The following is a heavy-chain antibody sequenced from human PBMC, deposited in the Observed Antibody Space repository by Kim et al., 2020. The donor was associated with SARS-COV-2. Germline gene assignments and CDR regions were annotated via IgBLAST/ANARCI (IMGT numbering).Heavy chain of an antibody. CDR3: AKDLGRYYYDSSGYYYRDSADAFNI. CDR2: ISYDGSNK. D-gene: IGHD3-22*01. CDR1: GFTFSSYG. J-gene: IGHJ3*02. Sequence: GGSLRLSCAASGFTFSSYGMHRVRQAPGKGLEWVAVISYDGSNKYYADSVKGRFTISRDNSKNTLYLQMNSLRAEDTAVYYCAKDLGRYYYDSSGYYYRDSADAFNIWGQGTMVTVSS. V-gene: IGHV3-30*18.